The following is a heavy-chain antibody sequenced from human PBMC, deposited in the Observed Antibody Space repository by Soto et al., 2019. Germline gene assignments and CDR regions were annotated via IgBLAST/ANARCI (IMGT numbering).Heavy chain of an antibody. CDR1: GFTFDDYA. CDR3: AKAVGPGIAVAGVDY. Sequence: PGGSLRLSCAASGFTFDDYAMHWVRQAPGKGLELVSGISWNSGSIGYADSVKGRFTISRDNAKNSLYLQMNSLRAEDTALYYCAKAVGPGIAVAGVDYWGQGTLVTVSS. D-gene: IGHD6-19*01. J-gene: IGHJ4*02. CDR2: ISWNSGSI. V-gene: IGHV3-9*01.